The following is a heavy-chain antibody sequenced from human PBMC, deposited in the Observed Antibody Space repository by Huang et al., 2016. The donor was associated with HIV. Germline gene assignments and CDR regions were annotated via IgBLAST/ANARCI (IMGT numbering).Heavy chain of an antibody. D-gene: IGHD3-22*01. J-gene: IGHJ4*02. CDR1: GGSLNRDDYS. V-gene: IGHV4-30-2*01. Sequence: QLQLQESGPGLLKPAQTLSLTCAVSGGSLNRDDYSWTWIRQPPGKGLEWLGYISQSGSIYNSPALTRRVSISLDRSRNEFSLNLTSVTAADTAVYYCVGLDARLFSRTKTTDCWGQGHMVTVSP. CDR2: ISQSGSI. CDR3: VGLDARLFSRTKTTDC.